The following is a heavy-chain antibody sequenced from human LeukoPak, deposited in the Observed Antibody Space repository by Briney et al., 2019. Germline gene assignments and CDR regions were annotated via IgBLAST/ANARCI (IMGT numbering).Heavy chain of an antibody. CDR2: IYYSGST. Sequence: SETLSLTCAVYGGSFSGYYWSWIRQPPGKGLEWIGYIYYSGSTNYNPSLKSRVTISVDTSKNQFSLKLSSVTAADTAVYYCARLKPYFDYWGQGTLVTVSS. J-gene: IGHJ4*02. V-gene: IGHV4-59*08. CDR3: ARLKPYFDY. CDR1: GGSFSGYY.